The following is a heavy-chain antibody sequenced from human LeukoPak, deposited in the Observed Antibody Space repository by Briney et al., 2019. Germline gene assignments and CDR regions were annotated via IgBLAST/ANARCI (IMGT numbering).Heavy chain of an antibody. CDR2: FDPEDGET. CDR3: ATAFEYCSGGSCYPFDY. CDR1: GYTLTELS. V-gene: IGHV1-24*01. Sequence: ASVKVSCKVSGYTLTELSMHWVRQAPGKGLEWMGGFDPEDGETIYAQKFQGRVTMTEDTSTDTAYMELSSLRSEDTAVYYCATAFEYCSGGSCYPFDYWGQGTLVTVSS. J-gene: IGHJ4*02. D-gene: IGHD2-15*01.